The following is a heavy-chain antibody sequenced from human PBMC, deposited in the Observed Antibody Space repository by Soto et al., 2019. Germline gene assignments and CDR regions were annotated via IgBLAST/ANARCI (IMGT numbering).Heavy chain of an antibody. CDR2: ISAYNGNT. J-gene: IGHJ4*02. D-gene: IGHD2-15*01. CDR1: GYTFTTYG. Sequence: QVQLVQSGAEVKKPGASVKVSCKASGYTFTTYGISWVRQAPGQGLEWMGWISAYNGNTNSAQKLQGRVTMTTDTSTSTAYMELRSLRSDDTAVYYCARDSVYCSGDSCYPFDYWGQGTLASVSS. V-gene: IGHV1-18*01. CDR3: ARDSVYCSGDSCYPFDY.